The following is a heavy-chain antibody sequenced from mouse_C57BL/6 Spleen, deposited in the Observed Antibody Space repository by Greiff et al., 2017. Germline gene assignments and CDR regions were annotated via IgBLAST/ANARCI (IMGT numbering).Heavy chain of an antibody. CDR2: ISSGGSYT. D-gene: IGHD3-3*01. CDR3: ARRGDGGYFDY. Sequence: EVMLVESGGDLVKPGGSLKLSCAASGFTFSSYGMSWVRQTPDKRLEWVATISSGGSYTYYPDSVKGRFTISRDNAKNTLYLQMSSLKSEDTAMYYWARRGDGGYFDYWGQGTTLTVSS. J-gene: IGHJ2*01. CDR1: GFTFSSYG. V-gene: IGHV5-6*02.